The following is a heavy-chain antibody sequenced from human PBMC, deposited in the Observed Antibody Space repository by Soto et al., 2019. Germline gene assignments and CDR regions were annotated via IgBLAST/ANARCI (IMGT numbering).Heavy chain of an antibody. D-gene: IGHD2-15*01. CDR2: IIPIFGTA. CDR3: ARFVVVAASDYYYYGMYV. J-gene: IGHJ6*02. Sequence: SVKVSCKASGGTFSSYAISWVRQAPGQGLEWMGGIIPIFGTANYAQKFQGRVTITADESTSAAYMELSSLRSEDTAVYYCARFVVVAASDYYYYGMYVWRQGTTVTVSS. V-gene: IGHV1-69*13. CDR1: GGTFSSYA.